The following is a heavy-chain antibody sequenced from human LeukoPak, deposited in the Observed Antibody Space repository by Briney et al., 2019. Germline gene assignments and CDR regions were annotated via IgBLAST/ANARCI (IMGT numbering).Heavy chain of an antibody. D-gene: IGHD3-10*01. J-gene: IGHJ3*02. V-gene: IGHV3-30-3*01. CDR2: MSYDGSNE. CDR3: ARDPGGADAFDI. CDR1: GFIFSSYT. Sequence: GGSLRLSCAASGFIFSSYTLHWVRQAPGKGLEWVAVMSYDGSNEYYADSVKGRFSISGDNSKNTLYLQMNSLRAEDTAVYYCARDPGGADAFDIWGQGTMVTVSS.